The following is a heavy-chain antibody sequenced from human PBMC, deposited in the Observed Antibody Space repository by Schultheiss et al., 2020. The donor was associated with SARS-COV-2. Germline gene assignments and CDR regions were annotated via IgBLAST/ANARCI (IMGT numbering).Heavy chain of an antibody. CDR3: ARGLLPATAEVGY. D-gene: IGHD2-2*01. J-gene: IGHJ4*01. CDR2: INHSGST. Sequence: SETLSLTCAVYGGSFSGYYWSWIRQPPGKGLEWIGEINHSGSTNYNPSLKSRVTISVDTSKNQFSLKLSSVTAADTAVYYCARGLLPATAEVGYWGHGTLVTVSS. V-gene: IGHV4-34*01. CDR1: GGSFSGYY.